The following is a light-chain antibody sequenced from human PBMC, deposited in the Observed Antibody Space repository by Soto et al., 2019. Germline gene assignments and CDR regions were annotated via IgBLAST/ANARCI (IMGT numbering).Light chain of an antibody. Sequence: NFMLTQPHSVSESPGKTVTISCTRSSGSIASSFVQWYQQRPGGAPTALIYEDYQRPSGVPDRFSGSIDRSSNSAALTISGLKTEDEAYYFCQSYDINSHVVMFGGGIKVTV. CDR3: QSYDINSHVVM. CDR2: EDY. V-gene: IGLV6-57*03. CDR1: SGSIASSF. J-gene: IGLJ3*02.